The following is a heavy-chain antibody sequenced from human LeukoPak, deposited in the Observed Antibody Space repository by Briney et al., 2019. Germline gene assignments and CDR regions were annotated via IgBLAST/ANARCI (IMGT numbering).Heavy chain of an antibody. V-gene: IGHV1-46*01. Sequence: ASVTVSFTASGYTFASYYMHWVRQAPGQGLEWMGIINPSGGSTSYAQKFQGRVTMTRDMSTSTVYMELSSLRSEDTAVYYCAREIGYSYGSNWFDPWGQGTLVTVSS. D-gene: IGHD5-18*01. CDR3: AREIGYSYGSNWFDP. CDR2: INPSGGST. J-gene: IGHJ5*02. CDR1: GYTFASYY.